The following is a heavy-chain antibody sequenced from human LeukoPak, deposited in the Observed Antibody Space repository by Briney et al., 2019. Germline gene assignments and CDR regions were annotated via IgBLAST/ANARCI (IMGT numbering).Heavy chain of an antibody. CDR3: ARGREPHGGWI. D-gene: IGHD6-19*01. CDR1: GFTFSSYA. J-gene: IGHJ3*02. CDR2: ISYDGNNK. Sequence: GGSLRLSCAASGFTFSSYAIHWVRQAPGKGLEWVAVISYDGNNKYYADSVKGRFTISRDNSKNTLYLQMNSLGTEDTAVYYCARGREPHGGWIWGQGTMVTVSS. V-gene: IGHV3-30-3*01.